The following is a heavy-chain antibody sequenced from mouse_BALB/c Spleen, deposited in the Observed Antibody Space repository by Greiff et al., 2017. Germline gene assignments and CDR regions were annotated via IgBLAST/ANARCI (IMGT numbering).Heavy chain of an antibody. CDR1: GYNFTSYW. CDR2: IYPGSGST. CDR3: ARLWYYYAMDY. J-gene: IGHJ4*01. Sequence: QVQLQQPGAELVKPGTSVKLSCKASGYNFTSYWINWVKLRPGQGLEWIGDIYPGSGSTNYNEKFKSKATLTVDTSSSTAYMQLSSLASEDSALYYCARLWYYYAMDYWGQGTSDTASS. V-gene: IGHV1-55*01. D-gene: IGHD1-1*02.